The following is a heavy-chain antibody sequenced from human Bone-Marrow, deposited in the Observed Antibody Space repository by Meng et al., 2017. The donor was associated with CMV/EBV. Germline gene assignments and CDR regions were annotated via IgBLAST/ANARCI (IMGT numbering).Heavy chain of an antibody. CDR3: ARDGGVLRFPNWFDP. Sequence: GGSLRLSCAASGFTFSSYSMNWVRQAPGKGLEWVSSISSSSYIYYADSVKGRFTISRDNAKNSLYLQMNSLRAEDTAVYYCARDGGVLRFPNWFDPWGQGTLVTVSS. V-gene: IGHV3-21*01. D-gene: IGHD3-3*01. CDR2: ISSSSYI. J-gene: IGHJ5*02. CDR1: GFTFSSYS.